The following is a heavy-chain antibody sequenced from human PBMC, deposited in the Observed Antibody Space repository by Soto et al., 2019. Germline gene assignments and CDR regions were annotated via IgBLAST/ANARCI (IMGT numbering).Heavy chain of an antibody. Sequence: GASVKVSCQASGYTFTSYGVSWVRQAPGQGLEWMGWISAYNGNTNSAQKLQGRVTMTTDTSTSTAYMELRSLRSDDTAVYYCARDPNCGGDCYFDYWGQGTLLTVSS. CDR1: GYTFTSYG. V-gene: IGHV1-18*01. CDR3: ARDPNCGGDCYFDY. D-gene: IGHD2-21*02. J-gene: IGHJ4*02. CDR2: ISAYNGNT.